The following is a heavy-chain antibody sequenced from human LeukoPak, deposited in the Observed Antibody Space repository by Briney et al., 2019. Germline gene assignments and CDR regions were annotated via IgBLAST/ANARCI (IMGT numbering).Heavy chain of an antibody. CDR1: GFTFSDYY. J-gene: IGHJ4*02. D-gene: IGHD3-22*01. CDR3: ARSGLPYYYDSSGFDY. Sequence: GGSLRLSCAASGFTFSDYYMSWIRQAPGKGLEWVSYISSSGSTIYYADSVKGRFTISRDNAKNSLYLQMNSLRAEDTAVYYCARSGLPYYYDSSGFDYWGQGTLVTVSS. CDR2: ISSSGSTI. V-gene: IGHV3-11*01.